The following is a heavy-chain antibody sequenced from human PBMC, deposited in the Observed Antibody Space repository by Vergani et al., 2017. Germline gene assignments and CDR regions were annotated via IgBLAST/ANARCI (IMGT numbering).Heavy chain of an antibody. CDR3: AXRGDTAERNYYYYGMDV. Sequence: EVQLVQSGAEVKKPGESLRISCKGSGYSFTSYWISWVRQMPGKGLEWMGRFDPSDSYTNYSPSFQGHVTISADKSISTAYLQWSSLKASDTAMYYCAXRGDTAERNYYYYGMDVWGQGTTVTVSS. CDR1: GYSFTSYW. V-gene: IGHV5-10-1*01. J-gene: IGHJ6*02. D-gene: IGHD2-21*01. CDR2: FDPSDSYT.